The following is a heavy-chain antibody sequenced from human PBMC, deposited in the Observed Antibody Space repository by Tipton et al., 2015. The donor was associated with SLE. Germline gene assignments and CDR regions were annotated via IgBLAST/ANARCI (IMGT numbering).Heavy chain of an antibody. CDR2: IVPIYGTP. J-gene: IGHJ4*02. Sequence: QVQLVQSGAEVKKPGSSVRVSCKASGGAFRIYGITWVRQAPGQGLEWMGGIVPIYGTPNYARRFQDRVTIIADESTSTVYMELSSLRSEDTAVYYCAREYEAVPGTLEYWGQGTLVTVSS. CDR1: GGAFRIYG. D-gene: IGHD6-19*01. CDR3: AREYEAVPGTLEY. V-gene: IGHV1-69*19.